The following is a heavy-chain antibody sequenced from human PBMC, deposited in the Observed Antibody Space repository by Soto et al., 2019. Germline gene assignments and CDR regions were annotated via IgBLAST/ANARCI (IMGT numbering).Heavy chain of an antibody. CDR1: GYTFTGYY. CDR3: ARDGAYYYDSSGYSLYYYYGMDV. Sequence: ASVKVSCKASGYTFTGYYMHWVRQAPGQGLEWMGWINPNSGGTNYAQKFQGWVTMTRDTSISTAYMELSGLRSDDTAVYYCARDGAYYYDSSGYSLYYYYGMDVWGQGTTVTVSS. CDR2: INPNSGGT. V-gene: IGHV1-2*04. D-gene: IGHD3-22*01. J-gene: IGHJ6*02.